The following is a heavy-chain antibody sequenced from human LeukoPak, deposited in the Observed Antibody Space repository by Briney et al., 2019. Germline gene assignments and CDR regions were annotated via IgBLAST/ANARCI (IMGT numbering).Heavy chain of an antibody. V-gene: IGHV4-61*02. CDR2: IYTSGST. Sequence: PSETLSLTCTVSGGSISSGSYYWSWIRQPAGKGLEWIGRIYTSGSTNYNPSLKSRVTISVDTSKNQFSLKLSSVTAADTAVYYCARVPDDSSPSGIDYWGQGTLVTVSS. D-gene: IGHD3-22*01. J-gene: IGHJ4*02. CDR1: GGSISSGSYY. CDR3: ARVPDDSSPSGIDY.